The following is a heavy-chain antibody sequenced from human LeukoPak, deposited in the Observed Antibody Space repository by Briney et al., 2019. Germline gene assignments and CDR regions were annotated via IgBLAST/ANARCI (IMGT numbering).Heavy chain of an antibody. CDR1: GYSFTSYW. CDR3: ARQYSYGTDAFDI. D-gene: IGHD5-18*01. V-gene: IGHV5-51*01. Sequence: GESLQISCKGSGYSFTSYWIGWVRPMPGKGLEWMGIIYPGDSDTRYSPSFQGQVTISADKSISTAYLQWSSLKASDTAMYYCARQYSYGTDAFDIWGQGTMVTVSS. J-gene: IGHJ3*02. CDR2: IYPGDSDT.